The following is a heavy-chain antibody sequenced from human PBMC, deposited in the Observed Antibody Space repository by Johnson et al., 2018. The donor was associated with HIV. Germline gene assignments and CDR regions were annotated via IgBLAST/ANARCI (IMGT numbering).Heavy chain of an antibody. V-gene: IGHV3-13*01. J-gene: IGHJ3*02. CDR3: ARSLSSSWYEGAFDI. Sequence: VQLVESGGGVVQPGRSLRLSCAASGFTFSSYAMHWVRQATGKGLEWVSAIGTAGDTYYPGSVKGRFTISRENAKNSLYLQMNSLRAGDTAVYYCARSLSSSWYEGAFDIWGQGTLVTVSS. CDR1: GFTFSSYA. CDR2: IGTAGDT. D-gene: IGHD6-13*01.